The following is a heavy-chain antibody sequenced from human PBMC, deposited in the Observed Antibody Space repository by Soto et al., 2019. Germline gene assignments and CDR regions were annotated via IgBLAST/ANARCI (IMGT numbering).Heavy chain of an antibody. V-gene: IGHV4-30-4*01. D-gene: IGHD6-6*01. CDR2: IYYSGII. J-gene: IGHJ3*02. CDR1: GGSISSGDYY. CDR3: AREVGEVDYSSSSDAFDI. Sequence: QVQLQESGPGLVKPSQTLSLTCSVSGGSISSGDYYWSWIRQPPGKGLEWIAYIYYSGIIYYNPSLKSRVTMSRDTSKNQFCLNIDSVTAADTAVYYCAREVGEVDYSSSSDAFDIWGQGTMVTVSS.